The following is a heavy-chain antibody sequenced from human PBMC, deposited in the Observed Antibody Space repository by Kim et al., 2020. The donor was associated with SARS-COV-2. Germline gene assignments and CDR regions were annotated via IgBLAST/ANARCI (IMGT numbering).Heavy chain of an antibody. D-gene: IGHD3-3*02. CDR2: LSTNGDNT. CDR3: VKNMGSSIYSGLGV. CDR1: GFSFSSYA. V-gene: IGHV3-23*01. J-gene: IGHJ6*02. Sequence: GGSLRLSCAASGFSFSSYAMSWVRQAPGKGLEWVSSLSTNGDNTYYADSVKGRFTISRDNSRNTLNLQMNSLRAEDTAVYYCVKNMGSSIYSGLGVWGQG.